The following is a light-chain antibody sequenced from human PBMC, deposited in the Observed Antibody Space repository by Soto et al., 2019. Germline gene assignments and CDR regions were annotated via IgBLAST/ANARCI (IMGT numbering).Light chain of an antibody. CDR1: QSISSW. CDR3: QQYNSYWT. J-gene: IGKJ1*01. Sequence: DIQMTQSPSTLSASVGDRVTITCRASQSISSWLAWYQQKPGKAPKLLIDDASSLESGVPSRFSGRGSGTYFTLTISSLQPDDFATYYCQQYNSYWTFGQGTKVEIK. V-gene: IGKV1-5*01. CDR2: DAS.